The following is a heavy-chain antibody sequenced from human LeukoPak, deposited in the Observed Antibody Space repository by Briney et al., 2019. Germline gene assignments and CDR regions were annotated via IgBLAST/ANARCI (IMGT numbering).Heavy chain of an antibody. CDR1: GGPFSGYY. V-gene: IGHV4-34*01. CDR3: ARGVQLERRFDP. CDR2: INHSGST. Sequence: SETLSLTCAVYGGPFSGYYWSWIRQPPGKGLEWIGEINHSGSTNYNPSLKSRVTISVDTSKNQFSLKLSSVTAADTAVYYCARGVQLERRFDPWGQGTLVTVSS. D-gene: IGHD1-1*01. J-gene: IGHJ5*02.